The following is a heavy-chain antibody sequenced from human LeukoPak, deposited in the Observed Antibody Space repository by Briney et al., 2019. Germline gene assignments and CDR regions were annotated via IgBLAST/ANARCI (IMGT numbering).Heavy chain of an antibody. V-gene: IGHV3-30*01. Sequence: PGGSLRLSCAASGFAFSTFAMHWVRQTPGKGLDWVSDISYGGSNKYYADSVKGRFTISRDNSKNTLYLQMNSLRPEDTAIYYCARVGYSLGHGDDAFDIWGQGTLVTVSS. CDR3: ARVGYSLGHGDDAFDI. CDR2: ISYGGSNK. J-gene: IGHJ3*02. D-gene: IGHD5-18*01. CDR1: GFAFSTFA.